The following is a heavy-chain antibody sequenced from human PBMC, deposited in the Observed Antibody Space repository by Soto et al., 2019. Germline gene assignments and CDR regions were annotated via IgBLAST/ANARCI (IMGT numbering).Heavy chain of an antibody. Sequence: GGSLRLSCAASGFTFSDHYMDWVRQAPGKGLEWVVRTRNKANSYTTEYAASVKGRFTISRDDSKNSLYLQMNSMKTVDTAVYYCARDIYQRYFDIWGQGTMVTVSS. CDR1: GFTFSDHY. CDR2: TRNKANSYTT. D-gene: IGHD2-2*01. J-gene: IGHJ3*02. V-gene: IGHV3-72*01. CDR3: ARDIYQRYFDI.